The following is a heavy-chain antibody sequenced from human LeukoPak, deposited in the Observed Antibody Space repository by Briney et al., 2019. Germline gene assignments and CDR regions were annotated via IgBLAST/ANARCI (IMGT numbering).Heavy chain of an antibody. CDR1: GFTFSRYA. CDR3: AKDNWERLGYFDY. J-gene: IGHJ4*02. D-gene: IGHD1-1*01. V-gene: IGHV3-30-3*01. Sequence: PGGSLRLSCAASGFTFSRYALHWVRQAPGKGLEWVAVISSDGSNKYYAGSVEGRFTISRDNYNNTLLLQMNSLRTEDTAVYYCAKDNWERLGYFDYWGQGTLVTVSS. CDR2: ISSDGSNK.